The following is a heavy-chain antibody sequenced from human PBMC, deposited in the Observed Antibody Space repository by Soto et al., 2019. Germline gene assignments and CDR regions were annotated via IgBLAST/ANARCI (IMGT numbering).Heavy chain of an antibody. V-gene: IGHV1-18*04. CDR3: ARFTSYGYYYYYGMDV. D-gene: IGHD5-18*01. CDR2: ISAYNGNT. Sequence: GXSVKVSCKASVYTFTSYGISWVRQAPGQGLEWMGWISAYNGNTNYAQKLQGRVTMTTDTSTSTAYMELRSLRSDDTAVYYCARFTSYGYYYYYGMDVWGQGTTVTGSS. J-gene: IGHJ6*02. CDR1: VYTFTSYG.